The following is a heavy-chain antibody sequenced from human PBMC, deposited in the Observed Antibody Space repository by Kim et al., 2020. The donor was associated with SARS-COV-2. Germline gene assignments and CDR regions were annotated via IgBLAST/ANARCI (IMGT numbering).Heavy chain of an antibody. Sequence: FTISRDNAKNSLYLQMNSLRAEDTAVYYCARAPIMITFGGVIATGLFFDYWGQGTLVTVSS. V-gene: IGHV3-11*04. D-gene: IGHD3-16*02. CDR3: ARAPIMITFGGVIATGLFFDY. J-gene: IGHJ4*02.